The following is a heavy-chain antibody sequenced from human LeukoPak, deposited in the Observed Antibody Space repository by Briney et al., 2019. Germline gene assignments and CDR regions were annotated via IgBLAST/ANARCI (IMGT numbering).Heavy chain of an antibody. V-gene: IGHV3-7*03. D-gene: IGHD3-10*01. CDR3: AKAYYYGSGSQDAFDI. CDR2: IKHDGSEQ. J-gene: IGHJ3*02. Sequence: GGSLRLSCAASGFTFNNYYTSWVRQAPGKGLEWVANIKHDGSEQYYMGSVKGRFTISRDNAYNSVYLQMNSLRAEDTAVYYCAKAYYYGSGSQDAFDIWGQGTMVTVSS. CDR1: GFTFNNYY.